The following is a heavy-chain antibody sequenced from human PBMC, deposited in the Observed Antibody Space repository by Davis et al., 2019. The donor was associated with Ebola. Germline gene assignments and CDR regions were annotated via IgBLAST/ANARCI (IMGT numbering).Heavy chain of an antibody. V-gene: IGHV3-23*01. D-gene: IGHD2-2*01. CDR1: GFTVSRHA. Sequence: PGGSLRLSCVASGFTVSRHAMGWVRQAPGKGLEWVAVISGDARETYYADSVKGRFSISRDNAKNTVSLQMSSLRADDTAVYYCAKNRANCCFFGMEVWGQGTSVTVTS. CDR2: ISGDARET. J-gene: IGHJ6*02. CDR3: AKNRANCCFFGMEV.